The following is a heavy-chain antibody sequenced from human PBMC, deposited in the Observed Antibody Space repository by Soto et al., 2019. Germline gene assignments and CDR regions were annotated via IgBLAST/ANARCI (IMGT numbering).Heavy chain of an antibody. CDR1: GGSISSYY. CDR2: IYYSGST. CDR3: ARVNYDFWSGPAPYYYYYGMDV. D-gene: IGHD3-3*01. V-gene: IGHV4-59*01. Sequence: SETLSLTCTVSGGSISSYYWSWIRQPPGKGLEWIGYIYYSGSTNYNPSLKSRVTISVDTSKNQFSPKLSSVTAAGTAVYYCARVNYDFWSGPAPYYYYYGMDVWGQGTTVTVSS. J-gene: IGHJ6*02.